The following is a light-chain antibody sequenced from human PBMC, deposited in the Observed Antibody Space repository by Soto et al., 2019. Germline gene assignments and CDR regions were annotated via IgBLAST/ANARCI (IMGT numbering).Light chain of an antibody. CDR2: GAF. V-gene: IGKV3-20*01. CDR3: QQYGSSPGT. J-gene: IGKJ1*01. Sequence: EIVLTQSPATLSLSPGERATLSCRASQSVSSNLAWYQQKPGQAPSLLIYGAFTRATGIPARFSGTGSGTEFTLTISRLEAEDSAVYYCQQYGSSPGTFGQGTKVDIK. CDR1: QSVSSN.